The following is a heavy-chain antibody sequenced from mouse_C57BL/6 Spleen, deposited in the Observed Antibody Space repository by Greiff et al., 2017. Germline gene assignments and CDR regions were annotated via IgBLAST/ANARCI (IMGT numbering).Heavy chain of an antibody. CDR2: IYPRSGNT. J-gene: IGHJ2*01. V-gene: IGHV1-81*01. Sequence: QVQLQQSGAELARPGASVKLSCKASGYTFTSYGISWVKQRTGQGLEWIGEIYPRSGNTYYNEKFKGKATLNADKSSSTAYMELRSLTSEDSAVYFCARASITTVVATDDYWGQGTTLTVSS. D-gene: IGHD1-1*01. CDR3: ARASITTVVATDDY. CDR1: GYTFTSYG.